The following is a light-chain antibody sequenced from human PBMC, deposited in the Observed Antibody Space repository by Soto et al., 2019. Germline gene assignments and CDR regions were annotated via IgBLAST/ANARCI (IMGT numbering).Light chain of an antibody. CDR1: QTLLSASNNKNY. V-gene: IGKV4-1*01. CDR3: QQYYDIPIP. Sequence: DILMSQSPASLAVSLGERATINCKSSQTLLSASNNKNYLAWYQQKPGQPPKLLISWASTRDSGVPDRFSGSGSGTDFTLTISSLQAEDVAVYSCQQYYDIPIPFGQGTRLEIK. CDR2: WAS. J-gene: IGKJ5*01.